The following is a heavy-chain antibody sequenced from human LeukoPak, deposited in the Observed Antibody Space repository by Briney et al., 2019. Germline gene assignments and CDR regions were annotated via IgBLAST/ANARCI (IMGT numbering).Heavy chain of an antibody. D-gene: IGHD2-2*01. CDR3: ARDLPQYCSSTSCSYYGMDV. J-gene: IGHJ6*02. CDR2: ISSSGSTI. CDR1: GFTFSSYE. V-gene: IGHV3-48*03. Sequence: GGSLRLSCAASGFTFSSYEMNWVRQAPGKGLEWVSYISSSGSTIYYADSVKGRFTISRDNAKNSLYLQMNSLRAEDTAVYYCARDLPQYCSSTSCSYYGMDVWGQGTTVTVSS.